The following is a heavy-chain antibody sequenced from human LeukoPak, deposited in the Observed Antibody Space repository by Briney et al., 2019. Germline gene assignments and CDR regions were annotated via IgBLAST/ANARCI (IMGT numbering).Heavy chain of an antibody. J-gene: IGHJ3*02. CDR2: IYYSGST. CDR1: GGSISSSSYY. Sequence: SETLSLTCTVSGGSISSSSYYWGWIRQPPGKGLEWIGSIYYSGSTHYNPSLKSRVTISVDTSKNQFSLKLSSVTAADTAVYYCARFSQAPPYYDFWSGYYNAFDIWGQGTMVTVSS. V-gene: IGHV4-39*01. CDR3: ARFSQAPPYYDFWSGYYNAFDI. D-gene: IGHD3-3*01.